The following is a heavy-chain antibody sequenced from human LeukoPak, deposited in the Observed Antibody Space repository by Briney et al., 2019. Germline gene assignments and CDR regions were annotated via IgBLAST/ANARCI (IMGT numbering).Heavy chain of an antibody. CDR3: ARQQRIRHCSEGVCTEGYYFDY. J-gene: IGHJ4*02. CDR1: GFAFNMFA. D-gene: IGHD2-15*01. CDR2: LSRGGSTT. V-gene: IGHV3-23*01. Sequence: PGGSLRLSCAGNGFAFNMFAIDWVRQPPGKGLEWVSGLSRGGSTTNYADSVKGRFTISRDKSQNSVFLQLNSLRPEDTAVYYCARQQRIRHCSEGVCTEGYYFDYWGQGTLVTVSS.